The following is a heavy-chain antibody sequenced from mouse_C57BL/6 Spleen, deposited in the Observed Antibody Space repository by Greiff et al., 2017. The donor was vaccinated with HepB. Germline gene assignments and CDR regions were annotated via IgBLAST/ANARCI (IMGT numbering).Heavy chain of an antibody. J-gene: IGHJ4*01. V-gene: IGHV1-50*01. CDR3: ASPSY. Sequence: QVQLQQPGAELVKPGASVKLSCKASGYTFTSYWMQWVKQRPGQGLEWIGEIDPSDSYTNYNQKFKGKATLTVDTSSSTAYMQLSSLTSEDSAVYYCASPSYWGQGTSVTVSS. CDR1: GYTFTSYW. CDR2: IDPSDSYT.